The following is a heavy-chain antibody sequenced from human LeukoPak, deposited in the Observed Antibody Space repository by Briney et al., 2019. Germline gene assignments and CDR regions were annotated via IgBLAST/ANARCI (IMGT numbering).Heavy chain of an antibody. CDR3: ARVRDFGAFDI. J-gene: IGHJ3*02. V-gene: IGHV4-59*01. Sequence: SETLSLTCNVSGGSISSYYWSWIRQPPGKGLEWIEYIYYSGSTNYNPSLKSRVTISVDTSKNQFSLKLSSVTAADTAVYYCARVRDFGAFDIWGQGTMVTVSS. D-gene: IGHD3-3*01. CDR2: IYYSGST. CDR1: GGSISSYY.